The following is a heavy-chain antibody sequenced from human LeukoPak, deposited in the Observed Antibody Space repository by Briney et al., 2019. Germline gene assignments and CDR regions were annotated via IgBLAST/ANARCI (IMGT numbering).Heavy chain of an antibody. CDR3: GRYRGHSGYDFYDY. Sequence: GGSLRLSCAASGFAFSNYWMGWVRQAPGKGLEWVANIKQDGSEIYYVDSVKGRFAISRDTAKDSLYLQMNSLRAEDTAVYYCGRYRGHSGYDFYDYWGQGTLVTVSS. D-gene: IGHD5-12*01. CDR1: GFAFSNYW. V-gene: IGHV3-7*01. J-gene: IGHJ4*02. CDR2: IKQDGSEI.